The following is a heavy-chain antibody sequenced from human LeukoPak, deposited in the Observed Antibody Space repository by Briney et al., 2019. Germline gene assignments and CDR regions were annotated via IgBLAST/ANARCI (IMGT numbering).Heavy chain of an antibody. V-gene: IGHV3-33*01. Sequence: GGSLRLSCAASGFTFSSYGMHWVRQAPGKGLEWVAVIWYDGSNKYYADSVKGRFTISRDNSKNTLYLQMNSLRAEDTAVYYCARVHYYDSSAYCDYWGQGTLVTASS. CDR1: GFTFSSYG. J-gene: IGHJ4*02. CDR2: IWYDGSNK. CDR3: ARVHYYDSSAYCDY. D-gene: IGHD3-22*01.